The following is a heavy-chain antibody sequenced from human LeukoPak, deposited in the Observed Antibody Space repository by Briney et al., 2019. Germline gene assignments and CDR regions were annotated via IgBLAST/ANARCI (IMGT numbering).Heavy chain of an antibody. CDR2: IHPSGML. Sequence: ASETLSLTCTVSGASFNSDDQYWNWIRQSPGKGLEWIGSIHPSGMLYNNPSLESQVTMSRDTSKNQFSLNLNSVTAADTAVYFCSRGLDSRKLGYWGQGILVTVSS. CDR1: GASFNSDDQY. J-gene: IGHJ4*02. V-gene: IGHV4-31*01. D-gene: IGHD3-22*01. CDR3: SRGLDSRKLGY.